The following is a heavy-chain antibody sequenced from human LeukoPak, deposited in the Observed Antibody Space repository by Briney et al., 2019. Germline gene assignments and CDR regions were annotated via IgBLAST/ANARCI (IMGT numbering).Heavy chain of an antibody. J-gene: IGHJ3*02. CDR3: ARRASLEI. CDR1: VYTFSSYV. CDR2: INAYNGNT. D-gene: IGHD3-16*02. Sequence: ASVKVSCKASVYTFSSYVISWVRQAPGQGLEWMGWINAYNGNTKYVQKVQGRVTMTTDTSTSTAYMEVRSLRTDDTAVDYCARRASLEIWGQGTMVTVSS. V-gene: IGHV1-18*01.